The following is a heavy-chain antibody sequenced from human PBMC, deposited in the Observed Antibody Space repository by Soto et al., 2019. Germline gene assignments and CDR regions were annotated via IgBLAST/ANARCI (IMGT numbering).Heavy chain of an antibody. Sequence: QGKGLEWIGYMYNTGSTVYNPSFKRRVTISVDTSKNQFSLKLNSVTAADTAVYYFSFFFQAEDGIRGLCTVSAFLLNRSSDL. CDR2: MYNTGST. J-gene: IGHJ2*01. D-gene: IGHD2-15*01. CDR3: SFFFQAEDGIRGLCTVSAFLLNRSSDL. V-gene: IGHV4-59*01.